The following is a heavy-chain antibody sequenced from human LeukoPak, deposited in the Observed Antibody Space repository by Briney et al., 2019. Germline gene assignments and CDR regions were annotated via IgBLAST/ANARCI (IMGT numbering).Heavy chain of an antibody. CDR3: ARVCDGDYYMDV. V-gene: IGHV1-18*01. Sequence: ASVKVSCKASGYTFTSYGISWVRQAPGQGLEWMGWISAYNGNTNYAQKLQGRVTMTTDTSTSTAYMELRSPRSDDTAVYYCARVCDGDYYMDVWGKGTTVTVSS. CDR1: GYTFTSYG. CDR2: ISAYNGNT. J-gene: IGHJ6*03.